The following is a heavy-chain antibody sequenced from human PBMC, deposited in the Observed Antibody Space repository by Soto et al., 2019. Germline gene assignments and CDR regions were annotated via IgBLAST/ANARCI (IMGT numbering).Heavy chain of an antibody. D-gene: IGHD6-13*01. CDR2: AIPVFGTT. V-gene: IGHV1-69*01. J-gene: IGHJ3*01. CDR3: ARTYIAASRTTASAL. Sequence: QVQLVQSGAEVRKPGSSVKVSCKASGDTFMYYAFTWVRQAPGQGLEWVGQAIPVFGTTNHAQKCQGRVTFTADESTSTAYMELSSLRFEDTAVYFCARTYIAASRTTASALWGQGTMVTVSS. CDR1: GDTFMYYA.